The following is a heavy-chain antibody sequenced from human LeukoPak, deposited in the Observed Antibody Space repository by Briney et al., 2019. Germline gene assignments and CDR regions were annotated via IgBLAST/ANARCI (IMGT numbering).Heavy chain of an antibody. J-gene: IGHJ4*02. Sequence: GGSLRLSCAASGFSLSNSAMSWVRQAPGKGLEWVSLIIASSGSTFYADSVKGRFTISRDNSKNTLYLQMNSLRAEDTAVYYCAKEGYYYDSSGYPSDYWGQGTLVTVSS. CDR1: GFSLSNSA. CDR3: AKEGYYYDSSGYPSDY. D-gene: IGHD3-22*01. CDR2: IIASSGST. V-gene: IGHV3-23*01.